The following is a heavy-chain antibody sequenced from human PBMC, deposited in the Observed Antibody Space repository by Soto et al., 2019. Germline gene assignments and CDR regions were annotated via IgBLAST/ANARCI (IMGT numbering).Heavy chain of an antibody. CDR3: ARRSLRQFEPIDY. CDR1: GGSISSSSYY. J-gene: IGHJ4*02. D-gene: IGHD1-26*01. V-gene: IGHV4-39*01. Sequence: SETLSLTCTVSGGSISSSSYYWGWIRQPPGKGLEWIGSIYYSGSTYYNPSLKSRGTISVDTSKNQFSLKLSSVTAADTAVYYCARRSLRQFEPIDYWGQGTLVTVSS. CDR2: IYYSGST.